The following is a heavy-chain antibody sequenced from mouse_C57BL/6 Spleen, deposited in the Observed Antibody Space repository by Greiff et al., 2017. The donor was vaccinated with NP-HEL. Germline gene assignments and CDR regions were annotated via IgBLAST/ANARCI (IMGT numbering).Heavy chain of an antibody. CDR2: IFPGSGST. CDR1: GYTFTDYY. V-gene: IGHV1-75*01. Sequence: VQLQQSGPELVKPGASVKISCKASGYTFTDYYINWVKQRPGQGLEWIGWIFPGSGSTYYNEKFKGKATLTVDKSSSTAYMLLSSLTSEDSAVYFCARDPPYDYDGFAYWGQGTLVTVSA. D-gene: IGHD2-4*01. CDR3: ARDPPYDYDGFAY. J-gene: IGHJ3*01.